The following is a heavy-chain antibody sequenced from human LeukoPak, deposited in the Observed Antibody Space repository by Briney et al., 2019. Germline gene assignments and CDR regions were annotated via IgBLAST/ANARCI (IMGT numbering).Heavy chain of an antibody. CDR1: GFTFSSYA. CDR3: ARAHYDFWSGYYIGEITSYMDV. CDR2: ISSNGGST. Sequence: GGSLRLSCAASGFTFSSYAMHWVRQAPGKGLEYVSAISSNGGSTYYANSVKGRFTISRDNSKNTLYLQMGSLRAEDMAVYYCARAHYDFWSGYYIGEITSYMDVWGKGTTVTVSS. V-gene: IGHV3-64*01. D-gene: IGHD3-3*01. J-gene: IGHJ6*03.